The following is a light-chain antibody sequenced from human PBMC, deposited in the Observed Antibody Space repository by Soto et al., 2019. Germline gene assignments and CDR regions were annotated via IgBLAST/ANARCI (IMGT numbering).Light chain of an antibody. CDR2: DVS. CDR1: SSDVGGYNY. V-gene: IGLV2-14*01. J-gene: IGLJ1*01. CDR3: CSYTSHNTHV. Sequence: QSVLTQPASVSGSPGQSITISCTGTSSDVGGYNYVSWYQQHPDKAPKLMIYDVSNRPSGVSNRFSGSKSGNTASLTISALQAEDGTDYYCCSYTSHNTHVFGTGTKLTVL.